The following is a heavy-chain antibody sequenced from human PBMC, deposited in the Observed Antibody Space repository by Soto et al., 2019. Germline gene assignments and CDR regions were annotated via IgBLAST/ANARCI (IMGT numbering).Heavy chain of an antibody. CDR3: ARGGNYDILTGYPYFGMDV. J-gene: IGHJ6*02. V-gene: IGHV4-61*08. D-gene: IGHD3-9*01. CDR2: IYYSGST. CDR1: GGSISSGGYY. Sequence: PSETLSLTCTVSGGSISSGGYYWSWIRQHPGKGLEWIGYIYYSGSTNYNPSLKSRVTISVDTSKNQFSLKLSSVTAADTAVYYCARGGNYDILTGYPYFGMDVWGQGTTVTVS.